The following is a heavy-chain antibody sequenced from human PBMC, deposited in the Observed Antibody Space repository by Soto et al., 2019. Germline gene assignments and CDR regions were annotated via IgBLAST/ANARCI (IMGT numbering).Heavy chain of an antibody. Sequence: ASVKVSCKASGYTFTGYYMHWVRQAPGQGLEWMGWINPNSGGTNYAQKFQGRVTMTRDTSISTAYMELSRLRSDDTAVYYCARGDSSSWYEPVEYFQHWGQGTLVTVSS. CDR3: ARGDSSSWYEPVEYFQH. J-gene: IGHJ1*01. D-gene: IGHD6-13*01. CDR2: INPNSGGT. V-gene: IGHV1-2*02. CDR1: GYTFTGYY.